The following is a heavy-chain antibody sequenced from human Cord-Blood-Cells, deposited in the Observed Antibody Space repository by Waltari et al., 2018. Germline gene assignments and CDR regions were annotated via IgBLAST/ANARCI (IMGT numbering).Heavy chain of an antibody. CDR2: IYTSGST. CDR3: ARDKGYCSSTSCYVWYFDL. J-gene: IGHJ2*01. D-gene: IGHD2-2*01. Sequence: QVQLQASGPGLVKPSEPLSLTCTVSGGSISSYYWSWLRQPAGKGLEWIGRIYTSGSTNYNPSLKSRVTMSVDTSKNQFSLKLSSVTAADTAVYYCARDKGYCSSTSCYVWYFDLWGRGTLVTVSS. V-gene: IGHV4-4*07. CDR1: GGSISSYY.